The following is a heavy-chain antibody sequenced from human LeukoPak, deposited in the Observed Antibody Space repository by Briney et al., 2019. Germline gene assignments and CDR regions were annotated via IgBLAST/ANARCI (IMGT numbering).Heavy chain of an antibody. CDR3: AREGAPQLSSYFDH. Sequence: ASVKVSCKASGYTFTAYYIHWVRQAPGQGLEWMGWIDPNTGGTNFAQRFQGRVTMTRDTSINTAYMELSSLRSDDTAMYYCAREGAPQLSSYFDHWGQGTLVTVSS. CDR2: IDPNTGGT. CDR1: GYTFTAYY. J-gene: IGHJ4*02. D-gene: IGHD1-1*01. V-gene: IGHV1-2*02.